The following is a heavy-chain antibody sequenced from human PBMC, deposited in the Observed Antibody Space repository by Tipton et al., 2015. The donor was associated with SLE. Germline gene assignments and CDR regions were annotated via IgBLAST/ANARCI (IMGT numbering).Heavy chain of an antibody. CDR1: GDSISSFY. Sequence: TLSLTCTVSGDSISSFYWSWIRRPPGKGLEWIGYIYYSGSTNYNPSLKSRITISVDTSKNHFSLNLSSVTATDTAVYYCARRTVAGHLFDYWGQGTLVTVSS. CDR3: ARRTVAGHLFDY. J-gene: IGHJ4*02. CDR2: IYYSGST. D-gene: IGHD6-19*01. V-gene: IGHV4-59*08.